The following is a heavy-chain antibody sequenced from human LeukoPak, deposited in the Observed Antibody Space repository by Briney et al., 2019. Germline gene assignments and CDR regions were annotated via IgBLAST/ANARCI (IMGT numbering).Heavy chain of an antibody. V-gene: IGHV4-38-2*02. CDR2: IYHSTST. D-gene: IGHD3-22*01. Sequence: SETLSLTCTVSGYSISNGYYWDWIRQPPRKGLEWIGRIYHSTSTYYNPSLQSRVTISVDMSRNQFALKLSSVTAADTALYYCARAPITMIVVTGGYFDYWGQGTLVTVSS. CDR1: GYSISNGYY. J-gene: IGHJ4*02. CDR3: ARAPITMIVVTGGYFDY.